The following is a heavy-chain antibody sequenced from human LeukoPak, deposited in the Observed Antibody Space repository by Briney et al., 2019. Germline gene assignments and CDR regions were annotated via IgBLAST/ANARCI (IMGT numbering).Heavy chain of an antibody. CDR1: GFTFSGYW. V-gene: IGHV3-74*01. Sequence: PGGSLRLSCAASGFTFSGYWMHWVRQAPGTGLVWVSVINSDGSTTRYADSVRGRFTISRDNAKNTLYLQMNSLRAEDTAVYYCANTYGSWGNLDTWGQGTLVTVSS. J-gene: IGHJ5*02. CDR3: ANTYGSWGNLDT. D-gene: IGHD3-10*01. CDR2: INSDGSTT.